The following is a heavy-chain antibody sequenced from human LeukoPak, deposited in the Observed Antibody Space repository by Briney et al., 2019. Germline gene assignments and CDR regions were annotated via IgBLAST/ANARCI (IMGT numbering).Heavy chain of an antibody. CDR1: GFTFSDYW. Sequence: PGGSLRLSCAVSGFTFSDYWMSWVRQAPGKGLEWVANIKQDGSEKYYVDSVKGRFTISRDSAQNSVDLQMNSLRAEDTAVYYCARQPHYNLVGAANHFDYWGQGTLVTVSS. CDR3: ARQPHYNLVGAANHFDY. V-gene: IGHV3-7*01. D-gene: IGHD1-26*01. CDR2: IKQDGSEK. J-gene: IGHJ4*02.